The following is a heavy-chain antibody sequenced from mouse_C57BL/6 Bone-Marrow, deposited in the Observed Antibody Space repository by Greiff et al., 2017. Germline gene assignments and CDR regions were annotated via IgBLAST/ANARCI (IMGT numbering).Heavy chain of an antibody. J-gene: IGHJ3*01. Sequence: VQLQQSGAELVRPGSSVKMSCKTSGYTFTSYGINWVKQRPGQGLEWIGYIYIGNGDTEYNEKFKGKATLTSDTSSSTTYMQISSLTSEDSAIYVCARWGNYGAWFAYWGQGTLVTVSA. CDR2: IYIGNGDT. D-gene: IGHD2-1*01. CDR1: GYTFTSYG. V-gene: IGHV1-58*01. CDR3: ARWGNYGAWFAY.